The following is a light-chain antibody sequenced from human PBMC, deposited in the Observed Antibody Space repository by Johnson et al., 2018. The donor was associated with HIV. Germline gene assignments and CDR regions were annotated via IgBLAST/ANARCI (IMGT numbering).Light chain of an antibody. CDR1: SSNIGNNY. Sequence: QSVLTQPPSVSAAPGQKVTISCSGSSSNIGNNYVSWYQQLPGTAPRLLIYDNNKRPSGIPDRFSGSKSGTSATLGITGLQTGNEADYYCGTWDSSRSPYVFGNGTKVTVL. CDR3: GTWDSSRSPYV. V-gene: IGLV1-51*01. J-gene: IGLJ1*01. CDR2: DNN.